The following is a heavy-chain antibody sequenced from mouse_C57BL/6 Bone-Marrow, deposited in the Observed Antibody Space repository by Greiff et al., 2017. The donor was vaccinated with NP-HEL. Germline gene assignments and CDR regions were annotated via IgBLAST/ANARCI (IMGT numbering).Heavy chain of an antibody. CDR3: ATGYFDY. Sequence: EVKLMESGPELVKPGASVKISCKASGYTFTDYYMNWVKQSHGKSLEWIGDINPNNGGTSYNQKFKGKATLTVDKSSSTAYMELRSLTSEDSAVYYCATGYFDYWGQGTTLTVSS. CDR2: INPNNGGT. CDR1: GYTFTDYY. V-gene: IGHV1-26*01. J-gene: IGHJ2*01.